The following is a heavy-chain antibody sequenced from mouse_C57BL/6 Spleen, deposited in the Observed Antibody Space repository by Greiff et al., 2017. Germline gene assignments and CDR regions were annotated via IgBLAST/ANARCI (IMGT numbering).Heavy chain of an antibody. Sequence: QVQLQQSGAELVRPGASVTLSCKASGYTFTDYEMHWVKQTPVHGLEWIGAIDPETGGTAYNQKFKGKAILTADKSSSTAYMELRSLTSEDSAVYYCTARHYYGSSYRYFDVWGTGTTVTVSS. J-gene: IGHJ1*03. CDR2: IDPETGGT. V-gene: IGHV1-15*01. D-gene: IGHD1-1*01. CDR1: GYTFTDYE. CDR3: TARHYYGSSYRYFDV.